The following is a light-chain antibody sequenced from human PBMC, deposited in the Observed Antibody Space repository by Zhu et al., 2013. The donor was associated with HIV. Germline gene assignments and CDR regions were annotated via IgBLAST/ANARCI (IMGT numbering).Light chain of an antibody. CDR3: QSYDSSLSGYV. V-gene: IGLV1-40*01. CDR2: GGS. Sequence: QPVLTQPPSVSAAPGQRVTISCTGSGSNIGAHYDVHWYQQLPGTVPKLLIYGGSNRPSGVPDRFSGSKSGTSASLAITGLQAGDEADYYCQSYDSSLSGYVFGTGTKVTV. J-gene: IGLJ1*01. CDR1: GSNIGAHYD.